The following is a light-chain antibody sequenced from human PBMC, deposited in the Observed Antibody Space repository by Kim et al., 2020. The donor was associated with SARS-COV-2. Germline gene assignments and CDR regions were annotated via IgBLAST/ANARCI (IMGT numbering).Light chain of an antibody. CDR1: QSISTY. CDR3: QQSYSVPPT. J-gene: IGKJ1*01. Sequence: DIQMTQSPSSLSVSVGDRVTITCRASQSISTYLKWYQQKSGKAPKFLIYAASTLQRGVPSRFSGSGSGTDFTLTISSLQPEDFATYYCQQSYSVPPTFGQGTKVEIK. CDR2: AAS. V-gene: IGKV1-39*01.